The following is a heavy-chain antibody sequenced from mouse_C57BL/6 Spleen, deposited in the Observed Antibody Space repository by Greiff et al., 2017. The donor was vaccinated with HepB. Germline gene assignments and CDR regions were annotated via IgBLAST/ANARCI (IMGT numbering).Heavy chain of an antibody. CDR1: GFTFSDFY. J-gene: IGHJ1*03. D-gene: IGHD2-4*01. CDR2: SRNKANDYTT. V-gene: IGHV7-1*01. Sequence: DVKLVESGGGLVQSGRSLRLSCATSGFTFSDFYMEWVRQAPGKGLEWIAASRNKANDYTTEYSASVKGRFIVSRDTSQSILYLQMNALRAEDTAIYYCARDADYNWYFDVWGTGTTVTVSS. CDR3: ARDADYNWYFDV.